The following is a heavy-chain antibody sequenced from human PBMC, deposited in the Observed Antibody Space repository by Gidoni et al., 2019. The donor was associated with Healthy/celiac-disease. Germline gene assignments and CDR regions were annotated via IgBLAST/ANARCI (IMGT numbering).Heavy chain of an antibody. CDR3: ARGRQSELRGHYYYYGMDV. V-gene: IGHV3-33*01. D-gene: IGHD1-7*01. Sequence: QVQLVESGGGVVQPGRSLRLSWAASGLPFSSYGMHWVRQAPGKGLEWVAVIGYDGSNKYYADSLKGRFTISRDNSKNTLYLQMNSLRAEDTAVYYCARGRQSELRGHYYYYGMDVWGQGTTVTVSS. CDR1: GLPFSSYG. J-gene: IGHJ6*02. CDR2: IGYDGSNK.